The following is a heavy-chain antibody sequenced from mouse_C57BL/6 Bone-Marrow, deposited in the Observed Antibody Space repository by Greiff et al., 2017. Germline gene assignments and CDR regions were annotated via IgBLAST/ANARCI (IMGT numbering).Heavy chain of an antibody. Sequence: QVQLQQSGAELVKPGASVKMSCKASGYTFTSYWITWVKQRPGQGLEWIGDIYPGSGSTNYNEKFKSKATLTVDTSSSTAYMQLSSLTSEDSAVYYCAYYSNPYYAMDYWGQGTSVTVSS. CDR3: AYYSNPYYAMDY. D-gene: IGHD2-5*01. J-gene: IGHJ4*01. CDR1: GYTFTSYW. V-gene: IGHV1-55*01. CDR2: IYPGSGST.